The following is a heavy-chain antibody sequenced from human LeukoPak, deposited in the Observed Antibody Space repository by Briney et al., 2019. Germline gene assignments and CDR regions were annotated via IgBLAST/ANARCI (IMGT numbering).Heavy chain of an antibody. D-gene: IGHD2-2*01. CDR3: AKNIRDQLLSGFNY. CDR1: GFTFEASA. J-gene: IGHJ4*02. V-gene: IGHV3-23*01. Sequence: PGGSLRLSCAASGFTFEASAMIWVRPAQGKGLEWVAVITGGGESTYYADSVKGRFTISRDNSKKTLFLQVNSLRAEDTAVYFCAKNIRDQLLSGFNYWGQGIVVTVSS. CDR2: ITGGGEST.